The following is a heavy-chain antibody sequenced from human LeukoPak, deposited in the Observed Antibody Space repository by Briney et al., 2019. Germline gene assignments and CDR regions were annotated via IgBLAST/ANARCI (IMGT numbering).Heavy chain of an antibody. CDR3: AKQNTYYDILTCYSSYYMDV. CDR2: ISSSSSTI. Sequence: GGSLRLSCAASGFTFSSYAMSWVRQAPGKGLEWVSYISSSSSTIYYADSVKGRFTISRDNAKNSLYLQMNSLRAEDTAVYYCAKQNTYYDILTCYSSYYMDVWGKGTTVTVSS. J-gene: IGHJ6*03. D-gene: IGHD3-9*01. V-gene: IGHV3-48*01. CDR1: GFTFSSYA.